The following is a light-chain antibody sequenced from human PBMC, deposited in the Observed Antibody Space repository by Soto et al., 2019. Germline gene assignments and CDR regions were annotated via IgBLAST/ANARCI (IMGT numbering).Light chain of an antibody. J-gene: IGKJ2*01. V-gene: IGKV3-20*01. CDR3: QQYANSPFT. Sequence: EIVLTQSPGTLPLSPGERATLSCRASQSVSSNYLVWYQQKPGQAPRPLIYGASSRATGIPDRFSGSGAGTDFPLTISILEPEHFAVYYCQQYANSPFTFGQGTKLEIK. CDR2: GAS. CDR1: QSVSSNY.